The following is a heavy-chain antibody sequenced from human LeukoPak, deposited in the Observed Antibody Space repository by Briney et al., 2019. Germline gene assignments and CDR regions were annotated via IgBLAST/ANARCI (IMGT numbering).Heavy chain of an antibody. Sequence: GGSLRLSCAASGFTVSSYYMTWVRQAPGKGLEWVSVIYSGGSTYYADSVKGRFTISRDNSKNTLYLQMNSLRAEDTAVYYCARAGIAVAGTFDYWGQGTLVTVSS. D-gene: IGHD6-19*01. CDR2: IYSGGST. CDR3: ARAGIAVAGTFDY. CDR1: GFTVSSYY. V-gene: IGHV3-53*01. J-gene: IGHJ4*02.